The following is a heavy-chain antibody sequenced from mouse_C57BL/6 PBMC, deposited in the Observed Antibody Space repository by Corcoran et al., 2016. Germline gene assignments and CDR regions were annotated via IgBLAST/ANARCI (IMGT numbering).Heavy chain of an antibody. CDR2: INPNNGGT. CDR3: ASHDGFLDY. CDR1: GYTFTDYY. D-gene: IGHD2-3*01. V-gene: IGHV1-26*01. J-gene: IGHJ2*01. Sequence: EDQLQPSGAELVKRGAAVKISGKASGYTFTDYYMNWVKQSHGRSLEWIGDINPNNGGTSYNQKFKGKATLTVDKSSSTAYMELRSLTSEDSAVYYCASHDGFLDYWGQGTTLTVSS.